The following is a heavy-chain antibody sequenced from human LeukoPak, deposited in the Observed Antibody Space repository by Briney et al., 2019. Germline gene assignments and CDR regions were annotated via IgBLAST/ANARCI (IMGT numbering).Heavy chain of an antibody. D-gene: IGHD3-9*01. CDR2: MNPNSGNT. J-gene: IGHJ5*02. Sequence: ASVKVSCKASGYTFTSYDINWVRQATGQGLEWMGWMNPNSGNTGYAQKFQGRVTMTRNTSISTAYMELSSLRSEDTAVYYCARGIRYTYYDILTGYNWFDPWGQGTLVTVSS. CDR3: ARGIRYTYYDILTGYNWFDP. V-gene: IGHV1-8*01. CDR1: GYTFTSYD.